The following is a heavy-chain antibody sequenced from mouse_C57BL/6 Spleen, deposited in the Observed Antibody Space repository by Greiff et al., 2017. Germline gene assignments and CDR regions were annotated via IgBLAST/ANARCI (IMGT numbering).Heavy chain of an antibody. CDR3: ARRDHYYGSSISDWYFDV. CDR2: IDPSDSGT. Sequence: QVQLQQPGAELVMPGASVKLSCKASGYTFTSYWMHWVKQRPGKGLEWIGDIDPSDSGTNYNQKFKGKSTLAVDKSSSTVYMQHSSLTSEDSAVYYCARRDHYYGSSISDWYFDVWGTGTTVTVSS. V-gene: IGHV1-69*01. CDR1: GYTFTSYW. J-gene: IGHJ1*03. D-gene: IGHD1-1*01.